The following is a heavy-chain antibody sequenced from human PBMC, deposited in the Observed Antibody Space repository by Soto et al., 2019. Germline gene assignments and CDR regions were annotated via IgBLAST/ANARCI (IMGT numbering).Heavy chain of an antibody. J-gene: IGHJ5*01. V-gene: IGHV4-61*01. Sequence: SETLSLTCTVSGGAVSSGTYYWSWIRQPPGKGLEWIGHIYFTGSTNYNPSLKSRVTMSLDTSRNQFSLKLSSVTAADTAVYYCARGPPRVQWLVSWGLGTLVTVSS. CDR2: IYFTGST. CDR3: ARGPPRVQWLVS. CDR1: GGAVSSGTYY.